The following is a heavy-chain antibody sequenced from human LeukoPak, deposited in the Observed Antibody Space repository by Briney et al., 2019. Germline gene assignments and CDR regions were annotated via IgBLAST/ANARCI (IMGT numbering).Heavy chain of an antibody. D-gene: IGHD3-10*01. CDR1: GYSFTSYW. CDR3: ARSPWFTEFSPNWFDP. J-gene: IGHJ5*02. Sequence: GESLKISCKGSGYSFTSYWIGWVRQMPGKGLEWMGIIYPGDSDTRYSPSFQGQVAISADKSISTPYLQWSSLKASDTAIYYCARSPWFTEFSPNWFDPWGQGTLVTVSS. CDR2: IYPGDSDT. V-gene: IGHV5-51*01.